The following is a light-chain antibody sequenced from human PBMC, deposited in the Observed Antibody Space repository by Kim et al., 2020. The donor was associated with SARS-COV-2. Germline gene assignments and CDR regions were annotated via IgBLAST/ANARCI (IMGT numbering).Light chain of an antibody. Sequence: ASVGDRVTITCRASQSVGRWLAWYQQRPGKAPKLLIYDASTLESGVPSRLSGSGSGAEFTLTISSLQPDDFATYYCQQYDSYSGTFGHGTKVDIK. CDR3: QQYDSYSGT. CDR2: DAS. V-gene: IGKV1-5*01. J-gene: IGKJ1*01. CDR1: QSVGRW.